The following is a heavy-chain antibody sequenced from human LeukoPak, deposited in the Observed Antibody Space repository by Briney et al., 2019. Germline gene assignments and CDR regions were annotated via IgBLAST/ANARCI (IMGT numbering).Heavy chain of an antibody. CDR2: ISGGST. CDR1: GFTVSSNE. J-gene: IGHJ5*02. V-gene: IGHV3-38-3*01. Sequence: GGSLRLSCAASGFTVSSNEMSWVRQAPGKGLEWVSSISGGSTYYADSRKGRFTISRDNSKNTLHLQMNSLRAEDTAVYYCKKDGTYCSGGSCYSWFDPWGQGTLVTVSS. D-gene: IGHD2-15*01. CDR3: KKDGTYCSGGSCYSWFDP.